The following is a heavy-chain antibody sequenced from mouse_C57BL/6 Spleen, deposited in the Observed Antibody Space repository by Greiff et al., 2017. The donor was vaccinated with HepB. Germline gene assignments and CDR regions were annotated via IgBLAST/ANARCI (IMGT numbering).Heavy chain of an antibody. CDR1: GFSLTSYG. V-gene: IGHV2-5*01. J-gene: IGHJ1*03. Sequence: VQLQESGPGLVQPSQSLSITCTVSGFSLTSYGVHWVRQSPGKGLEWLGVIWRGGSTDYNAAFMSRLSITKDNSKSQVFFKMNSLQADDTAIYYCAKNLGGFYWYFDVWGTGTTVTVSS. CDR2: IWRGGST. CDR3: AKNLGGFYWYFDV.